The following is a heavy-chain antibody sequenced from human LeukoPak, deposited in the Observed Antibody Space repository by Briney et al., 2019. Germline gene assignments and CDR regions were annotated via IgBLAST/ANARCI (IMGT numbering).Heavy chain of an antibody. CDR2: IPNDGSNT. CDR3: ANILGGHSSGRPVDY. CDR1: GFTFSSYA. J-gene: IGHJ4*02. V-gene: IGHV3-30*18. Sequence: PGRSLRLSCAASGFTFSSYAMHWVRQAPGKGLEWVAVIPNDGSNTYYVDSVKGRFTISRDNSKNTLYLQMNSLRAKDTAVYYCANILGGHSSGRPVDYWGQGTLVTVSS. D-gene: IGHD6-19*01.